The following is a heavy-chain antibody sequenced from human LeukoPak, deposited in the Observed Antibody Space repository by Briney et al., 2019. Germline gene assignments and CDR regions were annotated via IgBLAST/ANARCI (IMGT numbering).Heavy chain of an antibody. J-gene: IGHJ6*03. CDR2: INPNNGGT. CDR1: GYTFTGYY. Sequence: GASVKVSCKASGYTFTGYYMHWVRQAPGQGLEWMGWINPNNGGTNYAQKFQGRVTMTRDTSISTAYMELSRLRSDDTAVYYCAREDYYGSGSYLGYYYYMDVWGKGTTVTVSS. D-gene: IGHD3-10*01. V-gene: IGHV1-2*02. CDR3: AREDYYGSGSYLGYYYYMDV.